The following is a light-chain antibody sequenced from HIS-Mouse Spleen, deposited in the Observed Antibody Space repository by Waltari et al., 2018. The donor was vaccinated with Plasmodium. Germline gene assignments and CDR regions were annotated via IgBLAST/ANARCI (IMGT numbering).Light chain of an antibody. CDR3: QQYNNPRTT. V-gene: IGKV3-15*01. J-gene: IGKJ2*01. CDR1: QSVSSN. CDR2: GAS. Sequence: ATLSCRASQSVSSNLAWYQQKPGQAPRLLIYGASTRATGIPARFSGSGSGTEFTLTISSLQSEDFAVYYCQQYNNPRTTFGQGTKLEIK.